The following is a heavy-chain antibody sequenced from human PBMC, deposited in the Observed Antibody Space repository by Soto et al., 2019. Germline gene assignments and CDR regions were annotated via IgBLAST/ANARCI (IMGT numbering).Heavy chain of an antibody. CDR1: GFTFSSYG. CDR2: IWYDGGNK. CDR3: ARGDDIVVDTVPLDY. Sequence: QVQLVESGGGVVQPGRSLRLSCAASGFTFSSYGMHWVRQAPGKGLEWVAVIWYDGGNKYYADSVKGRFTISRDNSKNTLYLQMNSLRAEDTAVYYCARGDDIVVDTVPLDYWGQGTLVTVSS. V-gene: IGHV3-33*01. J-gene: IGHJ4*02. D-gene: IGHD2-15*01.